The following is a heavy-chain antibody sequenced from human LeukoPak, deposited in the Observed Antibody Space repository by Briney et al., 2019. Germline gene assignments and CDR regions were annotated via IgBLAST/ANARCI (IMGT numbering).Heavy chain of an antibody. V-gene: IGHV4-30-4*01. CDR1: GGSISSGDYY. D-gene: IGHD2-15*01. CDR3: ARDAPPHRLLGYCSGGSCYSGAFDI. CDR2: IYYSGST. Sequence: PSETLSLTCTVSGGSISSGDYYWSWIRQPPGKGLEWIGYIYYSGSTYYNPSLKSRVTISVDTSKNQFSLKLSSVTAADTAVYYCARDAPPHRLLGYCSGGSCYSGAFDIWGQGTMVTVSS. J-gene: IGHJ3*02.